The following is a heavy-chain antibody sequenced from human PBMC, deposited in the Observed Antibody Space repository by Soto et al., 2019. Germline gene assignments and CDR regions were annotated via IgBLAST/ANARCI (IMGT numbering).Heavy chain of an antibody. CDR3: ARENYGDYLNWFDP. CDR1: GFTFSSYS. D-gene: IGHD4-17*01. V-gene: IGHV3-48*02. CDR2: ISSSSSTI. J-gene: IGHJ5*02. Sequence: EVQLVESGGGLVQPGGSLRLSCAASGFTFSSYSMNWVRQAPGKGLEWVSYISSSSSTIYYADSVKGRFTISRDNAKNSLYLQMNCLRDEDTAVYYFARENYGDYLNWFDPWGQGTLVTVSS.